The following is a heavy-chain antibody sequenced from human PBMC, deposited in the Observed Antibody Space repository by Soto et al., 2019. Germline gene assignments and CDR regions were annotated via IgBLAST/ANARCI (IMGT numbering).Heavy chain of an antibody. J-gene: IGHJ4*02. Sequence: GGSLRLSCAASGFPFNDYWMTWIRQAPGKGLEWVASINQNTRATFYVDSVKGRFTISRDSARDSVYLQMNSLRTEDTAVYYCARDLFANSTAYYYWGQGTLVTVSS. CDR1: GFPFNDYW. CDR2: INQNTRAT. CDR3: ARDLFANSTAYYY. D-gene: IGHD3-16*01. V-gene: IGHV3-7*05.